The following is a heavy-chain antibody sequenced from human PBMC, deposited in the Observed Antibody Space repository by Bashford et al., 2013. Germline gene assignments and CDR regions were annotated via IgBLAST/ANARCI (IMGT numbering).Heavy chain of an antibody. Sequence: SETLSLTCNVSGGSISSVDYYWSWIRQPPGKGLEWIGYVYHSGTTYYNPSFKSRVTILVDTSKNQFSLRLASVTAADTAVYYCARDYGDYSWFDPWGQGTLVTVSS. CDR3: ARDYGDYSWFDP. V-gene: IGHV4-30-4*01. D-gene: IGHD4-17*01. CDR2: VYHSGTT. J-gene: IGHJ5*02. CDR1: GGSISSVDYY.